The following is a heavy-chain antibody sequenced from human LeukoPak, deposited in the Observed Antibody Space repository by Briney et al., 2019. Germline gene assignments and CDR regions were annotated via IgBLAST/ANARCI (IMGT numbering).Heavy chain of an antibody. CDR1: GGSISSYY. D-gene: IGHD1-26*01. CDR3: AAPYSGSYGY. J-gene: IGHJ4*02. CDR2: IYYSGST. V-gene: IGHV4-59*01. Sequence: SETLSLTYTVSGGSISSYYWSWIRQPPGKGLEWIGYIYYSGSTNYNPSLKSRVTISVDTSKNQFSLKLSSVTAADTAVYYCAAPYSGSYGYWGQGTLVTVSS.